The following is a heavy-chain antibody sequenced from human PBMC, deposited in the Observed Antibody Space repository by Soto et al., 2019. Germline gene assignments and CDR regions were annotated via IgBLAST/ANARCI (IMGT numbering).Heavy chain of an antibody. D-gene: IGHD1-20*01. CDR2: IKSKTDGGTT. J-gene: IGHJ4*02. Sequence: GGSLRLSCAASGFTFSNAWMSWVRQAPGKGLEWVGRIKSKTDGGTTDYAAPVKGRFTISRDDSKNTLYLQMTSLKTEDTAVYYCTPGPNNWSIDYWGQGTLVTVSS. V-gene: IGHV3-15*01. CDR1: GFTFSNAW. CDR3: TPGPNNWSIDY.